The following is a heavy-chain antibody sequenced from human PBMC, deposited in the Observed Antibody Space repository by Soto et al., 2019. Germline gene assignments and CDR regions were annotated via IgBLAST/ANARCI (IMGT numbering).Heavy chain of an antibody. Sequence: GGSLRLSCAASGFTVSSNYMSWVRQAPGKGLEWVSSIYAGGSTYYADSVKGRFAISRDNSQNTLYLQMTSLKAGDAAVYYCTRGPEAPRPVGDAFDIWGQGTLVTVSS. V-gene: IGHV3-66*01. CDR3: TRGPEAPRPVGDAFDI. CDR1: GFTVSSNY. J-gene: IGHJ3*02. CDR2: IYAGGST. D-gene: IGHD1-26*01.